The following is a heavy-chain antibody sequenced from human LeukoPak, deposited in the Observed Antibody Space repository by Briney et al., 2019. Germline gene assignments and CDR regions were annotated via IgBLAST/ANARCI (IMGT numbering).Heavy chain of an antibody. D-gene: IGHD3-10*01. J-gene: IGHJ4*02. CDR2: IHNSGDS. CDR3: ARGEIGDFDS. Sequence: PSETLSLTCNVSGYPVSRGNYWGWIRQPPGKHLEWIGSIHNSGDSFDNPSLRSRVAMSMDMSKNQFSLKLTSVTASDSAVYYCARGEIGDFDSWGQGILVIVST. CDR1: GYPVSRGNY. V-gene: IGHV4-38-2*02.